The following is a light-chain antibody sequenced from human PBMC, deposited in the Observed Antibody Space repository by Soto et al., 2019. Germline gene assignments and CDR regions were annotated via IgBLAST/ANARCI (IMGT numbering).Light chain of an antibody. CDR3: QQYNNWPPDRT. J-gene: IGKJ1*01. V-gene: IGKV3-15*01. CDR2: GAS. Sequence: EIVMTQSPATLSVSRGERATLSCRASQSVGSNLAWYQQKPGQAPRLLIYGASTRATGIPARFSCSGSGTEFTLTISSLQSEDFAIYFCQQYNNWPPDRTFGQGTKVEIK. CDR1: QSVGSN.